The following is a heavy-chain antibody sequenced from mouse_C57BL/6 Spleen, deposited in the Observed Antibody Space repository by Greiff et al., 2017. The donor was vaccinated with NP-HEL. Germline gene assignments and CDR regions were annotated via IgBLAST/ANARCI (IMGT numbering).Heavy chain of an antibody. CDR3: AIDYGSSPLAY. Sequence: QVQLQQPGAELVKPGASVKVSCKASGYTFTSYWMHWVKQRPGQGLEWIGRIHPSDSDTNYNQEFKGKATLTVDKSSSTAYMQLSSLTSEDSAVYYCAIDYGSSPLAYWGQGTLVTVSA. J-gene: IGHJ3*01. D-gene: IGHD1-1*01. V-gene: IGHV1-74*01. CDR1: GYTFTSYW. CDR2: IHPSDSDT.